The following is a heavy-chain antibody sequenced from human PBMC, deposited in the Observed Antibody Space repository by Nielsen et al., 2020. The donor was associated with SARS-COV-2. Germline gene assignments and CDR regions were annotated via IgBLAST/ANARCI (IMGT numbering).Heavy chain of an antibody. Sequence: GSLRLSCIVSGGSVDDGEYHWTWVRQPPGRGLEWIGNHLADYNPSLENRVTISVDTSKNEVSLYLTSVTAADTAIYFCAGEDPRGDSSRMEVWGQGTTVTVSS. CDR1: GGSVDDGEYH. J-gene: IGHJ6*02. D-gene: IGHD3-10*01. V-gene: IGHV4-61*08. CDR2: NHLA. CDR3: AGEDPRGDSSRMEV.